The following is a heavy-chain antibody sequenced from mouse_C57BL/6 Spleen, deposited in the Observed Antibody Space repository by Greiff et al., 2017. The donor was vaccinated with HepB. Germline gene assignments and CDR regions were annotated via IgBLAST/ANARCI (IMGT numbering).Heavy chain of an antibody. CDR2: IYPRSGNT. CDR1: GYTFTSYG. D-gene: IGHD2-2*01. CDR3: AREEGYLYYAMDY. J-gene: IGHJ4*01. Sequence: VKLQESGAELARPGASVKLSCKASGYTFTSYGISWVKQRTGQGLEWIGEIYPRSGNTYYNEKFKGKATLTADKSSSTAYMELRSLTSEDSAVYFCAREEGYLYYAMDYWGQGTSVTVSS. V-gene: IGHV1-81*01.